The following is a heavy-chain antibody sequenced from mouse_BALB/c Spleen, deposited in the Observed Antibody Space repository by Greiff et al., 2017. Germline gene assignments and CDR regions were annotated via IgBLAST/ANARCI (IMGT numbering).Heavy chain of an antibody. V-gene: IGHV1-7*01. J-gene: IGHJ3*01. CDR1: GYTFTSYW. CDR3: ATYDGYY. Sequence: QVQLKESGAELAKPGASVKMSCKASGYTFTSYWMHWVKQRPGQGLEWIGYINPSTGYTEYNQKFKDKATLTADKSSSTAYMQLSSLTSEDSAVYYCATYDGYYWGQGTLVTVSA. D-gene: IGHD2-3*01. CDR2: INPSTGYT.